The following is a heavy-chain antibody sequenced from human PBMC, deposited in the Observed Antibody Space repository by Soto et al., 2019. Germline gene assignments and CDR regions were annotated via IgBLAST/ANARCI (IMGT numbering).Heavy chain of an antibody. CDR3: TYGMDV. J-gene: IGHJ6*02. Sequence: QVQLLQSGAEVKNPGASVKVSCKASGYKFSTYVVHWVRQAPGQRPEWMGWINADNGKIKYSQKFQDRVTITRDKSASTAYMELSSLRSEDTAVYYCTYGMDVWSQGTKVIVSS. V-gene: IGHV1-3*01. CDR2: INADNGKI. CDR1: GYKFSTYV.